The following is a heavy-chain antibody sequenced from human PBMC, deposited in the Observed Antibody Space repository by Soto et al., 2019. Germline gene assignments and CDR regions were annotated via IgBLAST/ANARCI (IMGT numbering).Heavy chain of an antibody. CDR2: INHSGST. CDR3: ARGYVWQQLVRTTNTQNNWFDP. D-gene: IGHD6-13*01. CDR1: GGSFSGYY. Sequence: SETLSLTCAVYGGSFSGYYWSWIRQPPGKGLEWIGEINHSGSTNYNPSLKSRVTISVDTSKNQFSLKLSSVTAADTAVYYCARGYVWQQLVRTTNTQNNWFDPWGQGTLVTVSS. V-gene: IGHV4-34*01. J-gene: IGHJ5*02.